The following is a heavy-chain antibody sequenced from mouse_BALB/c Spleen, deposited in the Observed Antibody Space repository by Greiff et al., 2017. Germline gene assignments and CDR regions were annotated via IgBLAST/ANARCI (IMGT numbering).Heavy chain of an antibody. Sequence: QVQLQQPGAELVKPGASVKMSCKASGYTFTSYNMPWVKQTPGQGLEWIGAIYPGNGDTSYNQKFKGKATLTADKSSSTAYMQLSSLTSEDSAVYYCARGGIYPLVSYDAMDYWGQGTSVTVSA. J-gene: IGHJ4*01. D-gene: IGHD2-2*01. CDR2: IYPGNGDT. CDR3: ARGGIYPLVSYDAMDY. V-gene: IGHV1-12*01. CDR1: GYTFTSYN.